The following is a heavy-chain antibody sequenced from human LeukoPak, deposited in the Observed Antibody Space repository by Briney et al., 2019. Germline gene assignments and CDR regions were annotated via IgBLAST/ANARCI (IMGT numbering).Heavy chain of an antibody. CDR3: ARAWFGAGGYYYYYMDV. CDR1: GYTFTSYD. V-gene: IGHV1-8*01. J-gene: IGHJ6*03. Sequence: GASVKVSCKASGYTFTSYDINWVRQATGQGPEWMGWMNPNSGNTGYAQKFQGRVTMTRNTSISTAYMELSSLRSEDTAVYYCARAWFGAGGYYYYYMDVWGKGTTVTVSS. CDR2: MNPNSGNT. D-gene: IGHD3-10*01.